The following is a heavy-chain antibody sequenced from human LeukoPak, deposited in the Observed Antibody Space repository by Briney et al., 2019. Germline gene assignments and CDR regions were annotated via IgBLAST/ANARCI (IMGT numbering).Heavy chain of an antibody. D-gene: IGHD6-13*01. V-gene: IGHV3-20*04. CDR2: INWNGGST. CDR3: ARAGIAAAGTDY. Sequence: PGRSLRLSCAASGFTFDDYGMSWVRQAPGKGLGWVSGINWNGGSTGYADSVKGRFTISRDNAKNSLYLQMNSLRAEDTALYYCARAGIAAAGTDYWGQGTLVTVSS. CDR1: GFTFDDYG. J-gene: IGHJ4*02.